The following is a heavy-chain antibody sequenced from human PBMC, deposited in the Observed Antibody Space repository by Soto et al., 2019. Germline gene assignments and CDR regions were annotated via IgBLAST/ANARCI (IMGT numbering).Heavy chain of an antibody. J-gene: IGHJ6*02. Sequence: GASVKVSCKASGYTFTSYGIIWVRQAPGQGLEWMGWINPSGGSTSYAQKFQGRVTMTRDTSKSTVYMQMNSLKTEDTAVYYCAGGHDAVVQAGRRENHFYYRLDVWGQGTTVTVSS. CDR2: INPSGGST. CDR3: AGGHDAVVQAGRRENHFYYRLDV. CDR1: GYTFTSYG. D-gene: IGHD2-2*01. V-gene: IGHV1-46*01.